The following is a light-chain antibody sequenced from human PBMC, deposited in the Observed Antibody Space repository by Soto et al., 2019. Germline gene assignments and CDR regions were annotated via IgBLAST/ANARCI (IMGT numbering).Light chain of an antibody. Sequence: DIQMTQSPSILSASVGDGVTIACRASQSVTLWLTWYQQKPGKAPKLLLYKAFTLESGVPSRFSGNGSETDFTLTISSLQPDDIGTYYCQQYNSYPYTFGQGTKLEIK. J-gene: IGKJ2*01. CDR3: QQYNSYPYT. CDR1: QSVTLW. CDR2: KAF. V-gene: IGKV1-5*03.